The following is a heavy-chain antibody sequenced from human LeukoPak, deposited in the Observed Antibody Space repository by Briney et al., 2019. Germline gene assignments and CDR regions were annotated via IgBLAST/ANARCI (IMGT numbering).Heavy chain of an antibody. CDR3: ARDGGGVTIQYHFDY. Sequence: GASVKVSCKASGGTFSSYAISWVRQAPGQGLEWMGGIIPIFGTANYAQKFQGRVTMTRDTSASTAYMELSNLRSEDTAVYFCARDGGGVTIQYHFDYWGQGTLVTVSS. CDR2: IIPIFGTA. CDR1: GGTFSSYA. D-gene: IGHD4-17*01. J-gene: IGHJ4*02. V-gene: IGHV1-69*05.